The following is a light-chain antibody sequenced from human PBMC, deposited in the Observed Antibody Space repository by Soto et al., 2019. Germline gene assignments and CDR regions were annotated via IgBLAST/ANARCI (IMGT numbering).Light chain of an antibody. J-gene: IGKJ4*01. V-gene: IGKV1-5*03. CDR1: QSISSW. CDR2: KAS. CDR3: QQYHSYSLT. Sequence: DIQMTQSPSTLSASVGDRVTITCRASQSISSWLAWYQQKPGKAPKLLIYKASSLEGGVPSRFSGSGSGTDFTLTICSLQPDEFATYYCQQYHSYSLTFGGGTKVDIK.